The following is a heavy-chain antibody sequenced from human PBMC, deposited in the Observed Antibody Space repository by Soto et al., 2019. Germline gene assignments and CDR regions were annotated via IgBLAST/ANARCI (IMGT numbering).Heavy chain of an antibody. CDR2: INQDGTEK. J-gene: IGHJ5*02. V-gene: IGHV3-7*01. CDR1: GFTFSRVW. Sequence: GGSLRLSCAASGFTFSRVWMSWVRQAPGKGLEWVANINQDGTEKYYVDSVKGRFTISRDNAKNSLYLQMNSLRAEDTAVYYCARAQSWGQGALVTVSS. CDR3: ARAQS.